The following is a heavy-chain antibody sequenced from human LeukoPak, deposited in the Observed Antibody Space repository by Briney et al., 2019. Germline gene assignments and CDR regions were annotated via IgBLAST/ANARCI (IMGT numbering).Heavy chain of an antibody. V-gene: IGHV4-39*07. Sequence: SETLSLTCTVSGGSISSSSYYWGWIRQPPGKGLEWIGSIYYSGSTYYNPSLKSRVTISVDTSKNQFSLKLSSVTAADTAVYYCARRDVLMVYAINAFDIWGQGTMVTVSS. CDR2: IYYSGST. CDR3: ARRDVLMVYAINAFDI. D-gene: IGHD2-8*01. J-gene: IGHJ3*02. CDR1: GGSISSSSYY.